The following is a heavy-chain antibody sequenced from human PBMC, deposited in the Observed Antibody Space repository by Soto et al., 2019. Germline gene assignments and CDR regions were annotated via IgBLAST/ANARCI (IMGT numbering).Heavy chain of an antibody. Sequence: SLRLSCAASGFTFDDYAMHWVRQAPGKGLEWVSGISWNSGSIGYADSVKGRFTISRDNAKNSLYLQMNSLRAEDTALYYCAKDSEKGKTKYYYYGMDVWGQGTTVTVSS. J-gene: IGHJ6*02. D-gene: IGHD3-10*01. CDR1: GFTFDDYA. V-gene: IGHV3-9*01. CDR2: ISWNSGSI. CDR3: AKDSEKGKTKYYYYGMDV.